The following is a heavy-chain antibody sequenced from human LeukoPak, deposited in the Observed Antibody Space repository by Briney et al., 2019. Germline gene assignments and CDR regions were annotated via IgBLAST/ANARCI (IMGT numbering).Heavy chain of an antibody. CDR1: RLTFSSYG. V-gene: IGHV3-21*01. CDR3: AREDGDYGGWFDP. Sequence: GGSLRLSCAASRLTFSSYGMSWVRQAPGKGLEWVSSISSSSNFIDYADSLKGRFTISRDNAKNSLYLQMNSLRAEDTAVYYCAREDGDYGGWFDPWGQGTLVTVSS. D-gene: IGHD4-17*01. CDR2: ISSSSNFI. J-gene: IGHJ5*02.